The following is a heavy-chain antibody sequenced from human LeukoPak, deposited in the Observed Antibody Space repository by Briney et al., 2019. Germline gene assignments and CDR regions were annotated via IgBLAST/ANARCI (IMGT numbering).Heavy chain of an antibody. D-gene: IGHD3-3*01. V-gene: IGHV3-23*01. CDR3: ATFYDFWSGYSPPHFDY. J-gene: IGHJ4*02. CDR2: ISGSGGST. Sequence: GGSLRLSCAASGFTFSSYAMSWVRQAPGKGLEWVSAISGSGGSTYYADSVKGRFTISRDNSKNTLYLQMNSLRAEDPAVYYCATFYDFWSGYSPPHFDYWGQGTLVTVPS. CDR1: GFTFSSYA.